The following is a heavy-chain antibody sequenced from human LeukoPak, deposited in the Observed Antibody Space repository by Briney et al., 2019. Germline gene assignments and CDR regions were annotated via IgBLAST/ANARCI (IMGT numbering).Heavy chain of an antibody. Sequence: GGSLRLSCAASGFNFRDYGMHWVRQAPGKGLVWVSRIGSDGSGTKYADSVKGRFTVYRDNAKTTLYLEMNSLRVEDTAMYYCARLGRVTGWYSVYWGQGAMVTVAS. V-gene: IGHV3-74*03. CDR3: ARLGRVTGWYSVY. CDR2: IGSDGSGT. D-gene: IGHD1-26*01. J-gene: IGHJ4*02. CDR1: GFNFRDYG.